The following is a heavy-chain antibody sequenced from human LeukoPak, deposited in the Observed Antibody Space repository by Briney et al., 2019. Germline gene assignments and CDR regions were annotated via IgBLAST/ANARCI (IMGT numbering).Heavy chain of an antibody. CDR2: MHHSGKA. Sequence: PSETLSPTCAVSGYSISSGYYWGWIRQPPGKGLGWIGSMHHSGKAYYNPSLRSRVTISLDTSKNQLSVNLISVTAADTAVYYCAREWYCSSTSCHYYFEYWGQGTLVTVSS. CDR3: AREWYCSSTSCHYYFEY. CDR1: GYSISSGYY. J-gene: IGHJ4*02. V-gene: IGHV4-38-2*02. D-gene: IGHD2-2*01.